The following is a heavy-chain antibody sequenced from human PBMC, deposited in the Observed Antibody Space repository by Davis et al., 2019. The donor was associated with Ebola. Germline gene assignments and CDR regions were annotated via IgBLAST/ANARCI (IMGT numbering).Heavy chain of an antibody. D-gene: IGHD4-17*01. CDR1: GFTFSSYS. Sequence: GESLKISCAASGFTFSSYSMNWVRQAPGKGLEWVSYISSSSSTIYYADSVKGRFTISRDNAKNSLYLQMNSLRAEDTAVYYCARGAYGAVTSYFDYWGQGTLVTVSS. J-gene: IGHJ4*02. CDR2: ISSSSSTI. CDR3: ARGAYGAVTSYFDY. V-gene: IGHV3-48*04.